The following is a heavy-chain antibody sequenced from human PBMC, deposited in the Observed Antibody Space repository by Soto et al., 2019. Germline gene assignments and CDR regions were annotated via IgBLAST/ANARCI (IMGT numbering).Heavy chain of an antibody. Sequence: PSGSLRLACGSSGFTVSDYVVNCVRQGPGKGLEWVSTIGRGDDKYYADSVKGRFTISRDTSKNTLFLQMNSLRAEDTALYFCAKDGTTGGQHCYGMDVWGQGTTVTVSS. J-gene: IGHJ6*02. CDR2: IGRGDDK. D-gene: IGHD2-15*01. CDR1: GFTVSDYV. CDR3: AKDGTTGGQHCYGMDV. V-gene: IGHV3-23*01.